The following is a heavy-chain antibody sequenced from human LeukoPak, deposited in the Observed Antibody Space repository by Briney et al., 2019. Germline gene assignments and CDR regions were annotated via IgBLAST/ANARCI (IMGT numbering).Heavy chain of an antibody. J-gene: IGHJ5*02. V-gene: IGHV3-7*03. CDR1: GFTFSSYW. Sequence: PGGSLRLSCAASGFTFSSYWMSWVRQAPGKGLEWVANIKQDGSEKYYVDSVKGRFTISRDNAKNPLYLQMNSLRAEDTAVYYCARGSPGSGYYTNRPIHNWFDPWGQGTLVTVSS. D-gene: IGHD3-3*01. CDR3: ARGSPGSGYYTNRPIHNWFDP. CDR2: IKQDGSEK.